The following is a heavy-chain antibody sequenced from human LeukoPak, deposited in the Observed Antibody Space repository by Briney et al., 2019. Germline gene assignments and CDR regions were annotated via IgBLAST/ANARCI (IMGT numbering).Heavy chain of an antibody. Sequence: GGSLRLSCAASGFTFSSYGMHWVRQAPGKGLEWVSAISGSGGSTYYADSVKGRFTISRDNSKNTLYLQMNSLRAEDTAVYYCARAPRGYSYGALFDYWGQGTLVTVSS. CDR2: ISGSGGST. CDR3: ARAPRGYSYGALFDY. J-gene: IGHJ4*02. V-gene: IGHV3-23*01. CDR1: GFTFSSYG. D-gene: IGHD5-18*01.